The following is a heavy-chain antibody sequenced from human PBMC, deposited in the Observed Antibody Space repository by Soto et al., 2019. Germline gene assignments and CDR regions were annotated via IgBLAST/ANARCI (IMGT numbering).Heavy chain of an antibody. D-gene: IGHD5-18*01. CDR3: VKGDTAMVTGHFDY. CDR1: GFTFDDYT. Sequence: EVQLVESGGVVVQPGGSLRLSCAASGFTFDDYTLHWVRQAPGKGLEWVSLISWDGGSTYYADSLKGRFTISRDNSKNSLYLQMNSLSTEDTALYYCVKGDTAMVTGHFDYWGQGTLVTVSS. CDR2: ISWDGGST. J-gene: IGHJ4*02. V-gene: IGHV3-43*01.